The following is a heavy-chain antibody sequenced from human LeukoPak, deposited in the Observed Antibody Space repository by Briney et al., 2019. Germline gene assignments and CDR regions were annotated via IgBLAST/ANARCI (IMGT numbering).Heavy chain of an antibody. Sequence: SETPSLTCTVSGGSISSYYWSWIRQPAGKGLEWIGRIYTSGSTNYNPSLKSRVTMSVDTSKNQFSLKLSSVTAADTAVYYCARDRRYGSGSYYSNWFDPWGQGTLVTVSS. J-gene: IGHJ5*02. CDR1: GGSISSYY. V-gene: IGHV4-4*07. D-gene: IGHD3-10*01. CDR3: ARDRRYGSGSYYSNWFDP. CDR2: IYTSGST.